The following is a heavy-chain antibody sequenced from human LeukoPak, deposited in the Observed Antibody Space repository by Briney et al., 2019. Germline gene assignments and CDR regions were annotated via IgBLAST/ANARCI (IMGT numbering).Heavy chain of an antibody. D-gene: IGHD6-19*01. Sequence: GGSLRLSCAASGFSFNSYWMSWARQAPGKGLEWVANIKQDGSEKYYVDSVKGRFTISRDNAKNSLYLQMNSLRAEDTAVYYCARVRAVAGYFDYWGQGTLVTVSS. J-gene: IGHJ4*02. CDR2: IKQDGSEK. CDR3: ARVRAVAGYFDY. V-gene: IGHV3-7*03. CDR1: GFSFNSYW.